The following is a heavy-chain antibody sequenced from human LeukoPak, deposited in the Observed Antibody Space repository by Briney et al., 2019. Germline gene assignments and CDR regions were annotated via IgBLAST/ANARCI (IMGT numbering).Heavy chain of an antibody. CDR3: ESDSGTTEGYYFDN. V-gene: IGHV3-23*01. D-gene: IGHD2-15*01. CDR2: ISVSGGLT. Sequence: AESLTLSCPASGCTFNTYAMNWVRQAPGKGLEWVSGISVSGGLTDYADSVKGRFTISRDNPNNTLYLQMDSLSAEDTSVYFCESDSGTTEGYYFDNWGQGTLVSVSS. J-gene: IGHJ4*02. CDR1: GCTFNTYA.